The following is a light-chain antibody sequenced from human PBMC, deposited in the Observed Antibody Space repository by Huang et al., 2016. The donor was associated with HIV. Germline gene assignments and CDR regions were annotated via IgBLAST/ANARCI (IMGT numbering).Light chain of an antibody. V-gene: IGKV3-15*01. Sequence: EIEMTQSPATLPASPGERATLSCRASQPVSSNLAWYQQKPGQAPRLLIYDASTRATGSPARFSGSGSGTEFTLTISSLQSEDFAVYYCQQYNFWPPWTFGQGTKVEIK. CDR3: QQYNFWPPWT. CDR2: DAS. J-gene: IGKJ1*01. CDR1: QPVSSN.